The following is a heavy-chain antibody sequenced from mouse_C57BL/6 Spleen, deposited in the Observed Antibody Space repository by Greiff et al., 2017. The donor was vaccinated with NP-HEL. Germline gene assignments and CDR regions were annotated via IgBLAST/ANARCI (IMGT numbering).Heavy chain of an antibody. CDR2: IYPGDGDT. Sequence: QVQLQQSGPELVKPGASVKISCKASGYAFSSSWMNWVKQRPGKGLEWIGRIYPGDGDTNYNGKFKGKATLTADKSSSTAYMQLSSLTSEDSAVYFCAREGITTVVRAMDYWGQGTSVTVSS. CDR3: AREGITTVVRAMDY. CDR1: GYAFSSSW. J-gene: IGHJ4*01. D-gene: IGHD1-1*01. V-gene: IGHV1-82*01.